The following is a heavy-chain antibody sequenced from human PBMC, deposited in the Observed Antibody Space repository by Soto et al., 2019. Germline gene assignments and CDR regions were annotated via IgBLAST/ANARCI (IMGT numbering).Heavy chain of an antibody. J-gene: IGHJ4*02. CDR3: ARGRYGDY. V-gene: IGHV1-18*01. CDR2: ISAHNGNT. D-gene: IGHD1-1*01. CDR1: GYAFTTYG. Sequence: QVHLVQSGAEVKKPGASVKVSCQASGYAFTTYGITWVRQAPGQGLERMGWISAHNGNTNYAQKLQGRVTVTRDTSTSTAYMELRSLRSDATAVYYCARGRYGDYWGQGARVTVSS.